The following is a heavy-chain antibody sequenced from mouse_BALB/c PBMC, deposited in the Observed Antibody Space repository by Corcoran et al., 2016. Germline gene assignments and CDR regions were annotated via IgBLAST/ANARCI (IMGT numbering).Heavy chain of an antibody. CDR1: GFNIKDTY. V-gene: IGHV14-3*02. J-gene: IGHJ1*01. CDR2: IDPAKGNT. D-gene: IGHD4-1*01. Sequence: EVQLQQSGAELVKPGASVKLSCTASGFNIKDTYMHWVKQRPEQGLEWIGRIDPAKGNTKYDPKLQGKAPITADTSSNTDYLQLSSLTSEDPAVDYGAYWDWDFVVLGAGTTVTVS. CDR3: AYWDWDFVV.